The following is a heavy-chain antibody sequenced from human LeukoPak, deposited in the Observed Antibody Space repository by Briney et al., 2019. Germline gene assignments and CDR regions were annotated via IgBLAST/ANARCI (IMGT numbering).Heavy chain of an antibody. Sequence: GASVKVSCKAAGYTFTGYYMHWVRQAPGQGLEWMGWIDPNSGGTNYAQKFQGRVTMTRDTSISTAYMELSRLRSDDTAVYYCAKACGFNSGSYCHDYWGQGTLVTVSS. CDR2: IDPNSGGT. J-gene: IGHJ4*02. CDR1: GYTFTGYY. CDR3: AKACGFNSGSYCHDY. V-gene: IGHV1-2*02. D-gene: IGHD1-26*01.